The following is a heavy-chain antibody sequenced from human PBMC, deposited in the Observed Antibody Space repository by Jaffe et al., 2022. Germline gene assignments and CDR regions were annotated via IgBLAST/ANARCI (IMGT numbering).Heavy chain of an antibody. Sequence: QVQLQQWGAGLLKPSETLSLTCAVYGGSFSGYYWSWIRQPPGKGLEWIGEINHSGSTNYNPSLKSRVTISVDTSKNQFSLKLSSVTAADTAVYYCARGYSSGWYWDVRAYFDYWGQGTLVTVSS. CDR3: ARGYSSGWYWDVRAYFDY. D-gene: IGHD6-19*01. CDR1: GGSFSGYY. V-gene: IGHV4-34*01. J-gene: IGHJ4*02. CDR2: INHSGST.